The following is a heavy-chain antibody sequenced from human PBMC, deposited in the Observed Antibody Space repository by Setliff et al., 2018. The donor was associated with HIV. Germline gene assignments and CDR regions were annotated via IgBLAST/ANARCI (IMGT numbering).Heavy chain of an antibody. V-gene: IGHV4-34*12. CDR1: GGSFSGYY. D-gene: IGHD5-12*01. CDR2: IIPSGST. J-gene: IGHJ4*01. CDR3: ARDSRWLQFPYFDS. Sequence: PSETLSLTCAVYGGSFSGYYWSWIRQPPGKGLKWIGEIIPSGSTNYNPSLKSRVTISADTSKNQVSLKLRSVTAADTAVYYCARDSRWLQFPYFDSWGQGTPVTVSS.